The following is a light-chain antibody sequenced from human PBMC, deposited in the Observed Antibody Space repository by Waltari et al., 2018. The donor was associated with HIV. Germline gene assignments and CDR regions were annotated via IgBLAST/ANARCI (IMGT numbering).Light chain of an antibody. CDR3: QAWDSTTAAV. V-gene: IGLV3-1*01. CDR1: KLGDKY. J-gene: IGLJ1*01. Sequence: SYELTQPPSVSVSPGQTASITCSGDKLGDKYASWYQQKPGQSPVLVIYQDSKRPSGIPERCSGSNSGNTATLTISGTQAMDEADYYCQAWDSTTAAVFGTGTKVTVL. CDR2: QDS.